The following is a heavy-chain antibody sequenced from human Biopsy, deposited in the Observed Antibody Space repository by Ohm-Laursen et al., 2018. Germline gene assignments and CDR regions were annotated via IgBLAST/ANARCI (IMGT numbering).Heavy chain of an antibody. CDR1: GGSISGSS. CDR2: ISYSRDT. D-gene: IGHD6-19*01. J-gene: IGHJ3*02. Sequence: SETLSLTCTVSGGSISGSSWSWIRQAPGKGLEWIGYISYSRDTNYNPSLKSRITISVYTSENQFSLKLTSVTAADTAVYYCAKHGSGWTGDDAFHIWGQGTMVTVSS. CDR3: AKHGSGWTGDDAFHI. V-gene: IGHV4-59*08.